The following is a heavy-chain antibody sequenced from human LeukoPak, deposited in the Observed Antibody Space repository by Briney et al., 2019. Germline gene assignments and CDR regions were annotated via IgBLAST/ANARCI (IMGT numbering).Heavy chain of an antibody. CDR1: GGSFSGYY. Sequence: PSETLSLTCAVYGGSFSGYYWSWIRQPPGKGLERIGEINHSGSTNYNPSLKSRVTISVDTSKNQFSLKLSSVTAADTAVYYCARWMVRGVTNYYYYGMDVWGKGTTITVSS. CDR3: ARWMVRGVTNYYYYGMDV. J-gene: IGHJ6*04. CDR2: INHSGST. V-gene: IGHV4-34*01. D-gene: IGHD3-10*01.